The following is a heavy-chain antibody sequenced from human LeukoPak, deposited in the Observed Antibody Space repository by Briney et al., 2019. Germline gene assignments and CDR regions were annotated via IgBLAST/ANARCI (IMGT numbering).Heavy chain of an antibody. CDR1: GFTFSSYG. Sequence: PGGSLRLSCAASGFTFSSYGMNWVRQAPGKGLEWVSSISTSSSYIYYADSVKGRFTISRDNSKNTLYLQMNSLRAEDAAVYYCAKGGELRGDYFDYWGQGTLVTVSS. CDR2: ISTSSSYI. V-gene: IGHV3-21*04. D-gene: IGHD1-7*01. J-gene: IGHJ4*02. CDR3: AKGGELRGDYFDY.